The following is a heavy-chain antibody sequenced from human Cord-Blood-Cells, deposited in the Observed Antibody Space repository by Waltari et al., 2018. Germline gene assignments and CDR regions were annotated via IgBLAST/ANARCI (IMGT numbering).Heavy chain of an antibody. V-gene: IGHV4-39*01. J-gene: IGHJ4*02. D-gene: IGHD6-6*01. CDR3: ARRSGKQLDYFDY. CDR1: VGSISSSGYY. CDR2: IYYSGST. Sequence: QLQLQESGPGLVKPSETLSLTCTVSVGSISSSGYYWGWIRQPPGKGLEWIGSIYYSGSTYYNPSLKSRVTISVDTSKNQFSLKLSSVTAADTAVYYCARRSGKQLDYFDYWGQGTLVTVSS.